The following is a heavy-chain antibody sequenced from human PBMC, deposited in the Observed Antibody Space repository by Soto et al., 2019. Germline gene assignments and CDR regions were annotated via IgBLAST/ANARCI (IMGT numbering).Heavy chain of an antibody. V-gene: IGHV1-69*02. CDR1: GGTFSSYT. J-gene: IGHJ4*02. D-gene: IGHD5-12*01. CDR2: IIPILGIA. CDR3: ARGASGYSGYDYDY. Sequence: QVQLVQSGAEVKKPGSSVKVSCKASGGTFSSYTISWVRQAPGQGLEWLGRIIPILGIANYAQKFQGRVTITADKSTSTAYMGLSSLRSEDTAVYYCARGASGYSGYDYDYWGQGTLVTVSS.